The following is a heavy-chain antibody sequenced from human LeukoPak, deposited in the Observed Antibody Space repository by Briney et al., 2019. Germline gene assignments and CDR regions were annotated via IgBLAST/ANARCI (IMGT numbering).Heavy chain of an antibody. CDR2: IYYSGST. CDR1: GGSISSGGYY. CDR3: ARGGGHSASDYFDY. J-gene: IGHJ4*02. V-gene: IGHV4-30-4*08. Sequence: PSETLSLTCTVSGGSISSGGYYWSWIRQPPGKGLEWIGYIYYSGSTYYNPSLKSRLTISMGTSTNQFSLKLSSVTAADTAVYYCARGGGHSASDYFDYWGQGTLVTVSS. D-gene: IGHD3-10*01.